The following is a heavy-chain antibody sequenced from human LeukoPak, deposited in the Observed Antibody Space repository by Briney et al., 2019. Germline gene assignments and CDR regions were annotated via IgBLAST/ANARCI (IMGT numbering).Heavy chain of an antibody. D-gene: IGHD2-2*01. CDR1: GFSFGSFW. Sequence: TGGSLRLSCAASGFSFGSFWMSWVRQTPGKGLEWVANIKQDGSEEYYLDSVKGRFTVSRDNANNSLFLQMNSLRAEDTAKYYCARYCSSPTCYGTYPFWGQGPLVTVSS. J-gene: IGHJ4*02. V-gene: IGHV3-7*01. CDR3: ARYCSSPTCYGTYPF. CDR2: IKQDGSEE.